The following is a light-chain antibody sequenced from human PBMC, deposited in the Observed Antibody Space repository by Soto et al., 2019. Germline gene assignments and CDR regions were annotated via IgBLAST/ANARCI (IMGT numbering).Light chain of an antibody. V-gene: IGKV3-11*01. CDR2: DAS. CDR3: QQRRYWPVT. J-gene: IGKJ1*01. CDR1: QSVSSY. Sequence: EIVLTQSPASLSMSPGERATLPCRASQSVSSYFAGYQQKPGQAPRLLIYDASNRATGVPARFSGSGSGTDFTLTISSLEPEDFAVYYCQQRRYWPVTFGQGTKVEIK.